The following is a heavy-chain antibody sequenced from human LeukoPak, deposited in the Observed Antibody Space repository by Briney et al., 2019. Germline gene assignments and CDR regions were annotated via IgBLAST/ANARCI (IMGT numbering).Heavy chain of an antibody. D-gene: IGHD5-18*01. Sequence: GGSLRLSCAASGFTFSSYWMSWVRQAPGKGLGWVANIKQDGSEKYYVDSVKRRITISRDKAKNSLYLQMSSLGAEDTAVYYCARVLEFGYRRSLDAFDIWGQGKMVTVSS. V-gene: IGHV3-7*01. CDR1: GFTFSSYW. J-gene: IGHJ3*02. CDR3: ARVLEFGYRRSLDAFDI. CDR2: IKQDGSEK.